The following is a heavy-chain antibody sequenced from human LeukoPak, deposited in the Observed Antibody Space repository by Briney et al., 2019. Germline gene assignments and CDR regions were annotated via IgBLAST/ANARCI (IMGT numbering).Heavy chain of an antibody. J-gene: IGHJ4*02. V-gene: IGHV4-34*01. D-gene: IGHD3-22*01. Sequence: SETLSLTCAVDGGFFTGYYWSWIRQPPGKGREWMGEINDSGSTNSNPSLKSRVTISVDTSKNQFSLKLSSVTAADTAVYYCARGVNYYDSSGYYRGRRSWGRVDYWGQGTLVTVSS. CDR1: GGFFTGYY. CDR2: INDSGST. CDR3: ARGVNYYDSSGYYRGRRSWGRVDY.